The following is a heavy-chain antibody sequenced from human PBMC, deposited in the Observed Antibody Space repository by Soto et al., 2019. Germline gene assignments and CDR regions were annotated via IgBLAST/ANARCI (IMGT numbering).Heavy chain of an antibody. V-gene: IGHV1-69*13. Sequence: GASVKVSCKASGGTFSSYAISWVRQAPGQGLEWMGGIIPIFGTANYAQKFQGRVTITADESTSTAYMELSSLRSEDTAVYYCAATKVVVAATLEYYYYGMDVWGQGTTVTVSS. CDR2: IIPIFGTA. CDR3: AATKVVVAATLEYYYYGMDV. D-gene: IGHD2-15*01. J-gene: IGHJ6*02. CDR1: GGTFSSYA.